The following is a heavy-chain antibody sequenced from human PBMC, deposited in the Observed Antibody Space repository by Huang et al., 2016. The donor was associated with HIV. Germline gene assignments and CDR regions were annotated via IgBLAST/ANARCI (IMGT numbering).Heavy chain of an antibody. Sequence: QVQLVESGGGVVQPGRSLRISCVASGFTFNNFGMSWVRQAPGKGLEGVAVISYDGSSGSYSESVKGRFTISRDNPMDTLYLQMNSLRPDDTAVYYCAKESRWYSDLDNWGQGTLVTVSS. CDR1: GFTFNNFG. CDR2: ISYDGSSG. D-gene: IGHD2-15*01. V-gene: IGHV3-30*18. CDR3: AKESRWYSDLDN. J-gene: IGHJ4*02.